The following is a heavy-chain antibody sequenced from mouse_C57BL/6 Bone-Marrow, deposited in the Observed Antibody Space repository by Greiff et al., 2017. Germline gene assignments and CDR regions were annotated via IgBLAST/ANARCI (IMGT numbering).Heavy chain of an antibody. CDR1: GFSLTSYA. V-gene: IGHV2-2*01. Sequence: QVQLMESGPGLVQPSQSLSITCTVSGFSLTSYAVPWVRQSPGKGLEWLGALWGGGSSDYNAAFISRLSISKDTSKSHVFFKMNSLKADDTAIDYCARNYPNYYGSSYWDFDVWGTGTTVTVAS. D-gene: IGHD1-1*01. CDR3: ARNYPNYYGSSYWDFDV. J-gene: IGHJ1*03. CDR2: LWGGGSS.